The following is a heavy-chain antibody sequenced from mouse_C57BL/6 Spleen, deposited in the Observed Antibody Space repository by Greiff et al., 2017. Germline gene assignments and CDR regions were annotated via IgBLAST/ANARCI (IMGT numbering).Heavy chain of an antibody. CDR1: GFTFSNYW. V-gene: IGHV6-3*01. CDR3: TGLTTVVAHFDV. J-gene: IGHJ1*03. D-gene: IGHD1-1*01. Sequence: EVKLEESGGGLVQPGGSMKLSCVASGFTFSNYWMNWVRQSPEKGLEWVAQIRLKSDNYATHYAESVKGRFTISRDDSKSSVYLQMNNLRAEDTGIYYCTGLTTVVAHFDVWGTGTTVTVSS. CDR2: IRLKSDNYAT.